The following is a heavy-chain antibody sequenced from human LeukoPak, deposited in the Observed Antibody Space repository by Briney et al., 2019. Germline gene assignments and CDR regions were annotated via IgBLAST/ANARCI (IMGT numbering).Heavy chain of an antibody. Sequence: EASVKVSCKASGGTFSSYAISWVRQAPGQGLEWMGGIIPIFGTANYAQKFQGRVTITTDESTSTAYMELSSLRSEDTAVYYCARGTLITAYTYGGMGDYWGQGTLVTVSS. CDR2: IIPIFGTA. CDR3: ARGTLITAYTYGGMGDY. J-gene: IGHJ4*02. V-gene: IGHV1-69*05. CDR1: GGTFSSYA. D-gene: IGHD4-23*01.